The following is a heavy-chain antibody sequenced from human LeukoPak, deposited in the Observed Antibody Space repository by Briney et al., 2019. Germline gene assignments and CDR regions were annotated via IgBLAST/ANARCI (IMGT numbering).Heavy chain of an antibody. V-gene: IGHV3-66*01. J-gene: IGHJ6*03. D-gene: IGHD2-15*01. CDR3: ARVLRYCSGGNCYSGGLGYMDV. Sequence: GGSLRLSCAASGFTVSSKYMSWVRRPPGTGLEWVSVIYSDGNTYYADSVKGRFTISRDNPKNTVYLQMNSLRAEDTAVYYCARVLRYCSGGNCYSGGLGYMDVWGKGTTVTISS. CDR1: GFTVSSKY. CDR2: IYSDGNT.